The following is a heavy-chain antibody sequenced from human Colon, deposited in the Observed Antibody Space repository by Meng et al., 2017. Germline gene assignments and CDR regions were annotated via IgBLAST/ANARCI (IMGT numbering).Heavy chain of an antibody. V-gene: IGHV3-66*02. CDR3: VTGGHYYGS. CDR2: IYGDGTT. J-gene: IGHJ3*01. Sequence: GESLKISCAVSEFIVSNGYMSWIRQAPGKGLDWVSAIYGDGTTFHADSVKGRFTISRDNSKNTLNLQMNSPRPEDTALYFCVTGGHYYGSWGQGTMVTVSS. D-gene: IGHD3-10*01. CDR1: EFIVSNGY.